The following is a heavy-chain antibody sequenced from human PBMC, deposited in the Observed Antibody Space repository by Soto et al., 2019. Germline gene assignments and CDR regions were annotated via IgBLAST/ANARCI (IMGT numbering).Heavy chain of an antibody. CDR3: AKDKGYYYDSSGNYYYYGMDV. CDR1: GFTFSSYA. J-gene: IGHJ6*02. Sequence: PGGSLRLSCAASGFTFSSYAMSWVRQAPGKGLEWVSAISGSGGSTYYADSVKGRFTISRDNSKNTLYLQMNSLRAEDTAVYYCAKDKGYYYDSSGNYYYYGMDVWGRGTTVTVSS. D-gene: IGHD3-22*01. CDR2: ISGSGGST. V-gene: IGHV3-23*01.